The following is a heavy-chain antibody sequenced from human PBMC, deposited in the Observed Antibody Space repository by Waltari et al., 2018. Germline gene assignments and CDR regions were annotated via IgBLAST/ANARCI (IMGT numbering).Heavy chain of an antibody. Sequence: EEQLVESGGGLVQPGGSLRLSCVASGFTFSAFPLSWVRQAPGKGLEWVSGISQMATNTAYADSVKGRFTVSRDNSKNTVYLQMNRLADDDTAIYFCAGSVRAGADAFDVWGQGTVVTVSS. D-gene: IGHD6-19*01. CDR3: AGSVRAGADAFDV. J-gene: IGHJ3*01. CDR2: ISQMATNT. V-gene: IGHV3-23*04. CDR1: GFTFSAFP.